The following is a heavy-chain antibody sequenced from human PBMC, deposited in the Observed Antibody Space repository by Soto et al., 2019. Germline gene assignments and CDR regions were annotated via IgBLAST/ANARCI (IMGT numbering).Heavy chain of an antibody. CDR3: ARDHDDSSGYYGIFGMDV. CDR2: IYSGGST. V-gene: IGHV3-66*01. J-gene: IGHJ6*02. D-gene: IGHD3-22*01. CDR1: GFIFSNY. Sequence: EVQLLESGGGLVQPGGSLRLSCAASGFIFSNYMSWVRQAPGKGLEWVSVIYSGGSTYYADSVKGRFTISRDNSKNTLYLQMNSLRAEDTAVYYCARDHDDSSGYYGIFGMDVWGQGTTVTVSS.